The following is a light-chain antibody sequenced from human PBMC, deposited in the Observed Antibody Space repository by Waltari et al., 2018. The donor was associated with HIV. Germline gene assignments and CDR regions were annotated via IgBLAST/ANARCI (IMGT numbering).Light chain of an antibody. J-gene: IGLJ3*02. V-gene: IGLV3-27*01. CDR3: YSAGDNDLRV. CDR1: VLAKKY. Sequence: SYELTQPSSVPVSPGQTARLTCSGDVLAKKYARWFQQKPGQAPVLVICKDSERPSGIPERFSGSSSGTTVTLTISGAQVEDEAHYYCYSAGDNDLRVFGGGTKLTVL. CDR2: KDS.